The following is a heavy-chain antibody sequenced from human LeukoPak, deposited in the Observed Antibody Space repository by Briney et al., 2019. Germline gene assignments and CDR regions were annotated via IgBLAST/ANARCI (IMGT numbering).Heavy chain of an antibody. CDR3: ARRIYTWGTDGPYYLDY. J-gene: IGHJ4*02. CDR2: IYPGDSDT. V-gene: IGHV5-51*01. Sequence: GESLKISCKGSGYSFTADWIGWVRQTPGKGPEWMGIIYPGDSDTRYSPSFQGQVTISADKSISTAYLQWSSLKASDTATYYSARRIYTWGTDGPYYLDYWGQGTLVTVSS. D-gene: IGHD3-16*01. CDR1: GYSFTADW.